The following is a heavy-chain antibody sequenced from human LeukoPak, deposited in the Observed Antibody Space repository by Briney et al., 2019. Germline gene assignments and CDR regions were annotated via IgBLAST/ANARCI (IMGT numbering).Heavy chain of an antibody. Sequence: GGSLRLSCAASGFTFSSYWMSWVRQAPGKGLEWVSYISSSSSTIYYADSVKGRFTISRENAKNSLYLQVNSLRAGDTAVYYCARAGYSSTWYSRYFDLWGRGTLVTVSS. D-gene: IGHD6-13*01. CDR3: ARAGYSSTWYSRYFDL. V-gene: IGHV3-48*01. CDR2: ISSSSSTI. J-gene: IGHJ2*01. CDR1: GFTFSSYW.